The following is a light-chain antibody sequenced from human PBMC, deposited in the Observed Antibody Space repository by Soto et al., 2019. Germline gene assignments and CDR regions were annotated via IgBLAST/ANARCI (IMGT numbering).Light chain of an antibody. CDR2: RND. Sequence: QAVVTQPPSTSETPGQRVTIPCSGSNSNIGNNHVYWYKQVPGMAPKLLIFRNDQRPSGVSDRFSGSKSGTSASLAISGLQSEDEGDYYCAAWDDSLSGRVVFGGGTKLTVL. V-gene: IGLV1-47*01. CDR1: NSNIGNNH. J-gene: IGLJ2*01. CDR3: AAWDDSLSGRVV.